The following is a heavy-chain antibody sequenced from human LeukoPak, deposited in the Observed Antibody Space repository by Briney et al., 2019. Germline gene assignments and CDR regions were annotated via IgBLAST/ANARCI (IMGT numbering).Heavy chain of an antibody. D-gene: IGHD3-16*02. J-gene: IGHJ4*02. Sequence: SETLSLTCTVSGGSISSGSSYWSWIRQPAGKGLEWIGRIYTSGSTNYNPSLKSRVTISVDTSKNQFSLRLSSVTAADTAVYYCARTDYTFGGVIALNPFDYWGQGTLVTVSS. CDR3: ARTDYTFGGVIALNPFDY. CDR1: GGSISSGSSY. V-gene: IGHV4-61*02. CDR2: IYTSGST.